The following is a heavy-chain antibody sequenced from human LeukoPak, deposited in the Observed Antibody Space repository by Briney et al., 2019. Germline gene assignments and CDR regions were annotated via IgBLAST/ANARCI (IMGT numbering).Heavy chain of an antibody. CDR3: ARAPASIAAWYYFDY. V-gene: IGHV4-59*12. J-gene: IGHJ4*02. CDR2: IYYSGST. D-gene: IGHD6-6*01. Sequence: PSETLSLTCAVYGGSFSGYYWSWIRQPPGKGLEWIGYIYYSGSTNYNPSLKSRVTMSVDTSKNQFSLKLSSVTAADTAVYYCARAPASIAAWYYFDYWGQGTLVTVSS. CDR1: GGSFSGYY.